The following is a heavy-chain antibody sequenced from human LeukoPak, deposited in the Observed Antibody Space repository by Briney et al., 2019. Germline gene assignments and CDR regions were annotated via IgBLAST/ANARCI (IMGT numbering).Heavy chain of an antibody. CDR3: ARGPDYYDSSGYSYNWFDP. Sequence: SETLSLTCTVSGASISSYYWSWIRQPPGKGLEWIGYIYYSGSTNYNPSLKSRVTISVDTSKNQFSLKLSSVTAADTAVYYCARGPDYYDSSGYSYNWFDPWGQGTLVTVSS. D-gene: IGHD3-22*01. CDR1: GASISSYY. CDR2: IYYSGST. V-gene: IGHV4-59*01. J-gene: IGHJ5*02.